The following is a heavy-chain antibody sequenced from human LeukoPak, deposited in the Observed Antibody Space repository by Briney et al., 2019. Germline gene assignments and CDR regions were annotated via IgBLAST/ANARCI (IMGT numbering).Heavy chain of an antibody. CDR1: GFTFSSYA. Sequence: GGSLRLSCAASGFTFSSYAMHWVRQAPGKGLEWGAVISYDGSNKYYADSVKGRFTISRDNSKNTLYLQMNSLRAEDTAVYYCARGYSSSWYFPYWGQGTLVTVSS. CDR3: ARGYSSSWYFPY. D-gene: IGHD6-13*01. CDR2: ISYDGSNK. J-gene: IGHJ4*02. V-gene: IGHV3-30-3*01.